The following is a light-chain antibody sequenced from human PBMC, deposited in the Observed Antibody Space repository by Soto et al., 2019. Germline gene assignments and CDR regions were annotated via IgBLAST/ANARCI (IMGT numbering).Light chain of an antibody. CDR1: SSDVGGYNY. CDR3: SSYTSSSTLNV. Sequence: QSVLTQSASVSGSPGQSITISCTGTSSDVGGYNYVSWYQQHPGKAPKLMIYEVSNRPSGVSNRFSGSKSGNTASLTISGLQAEDEADYYCSSYTSSSTLNVFGTGTKLNVL. J-gene: IGLJ1*01. CDR2: EVS. V-gene: IGLV2-14*01.